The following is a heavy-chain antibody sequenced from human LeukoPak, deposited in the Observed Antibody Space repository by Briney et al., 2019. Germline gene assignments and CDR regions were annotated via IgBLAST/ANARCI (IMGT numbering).Heavy chain of an antibody. V-gene: IGHV1-69*13. CDR3: ARSSYDFWSGYLYYYYYYYMDV. Sequence: SVKVSCKASGGTFSSYAISWVRQAPGQGLEWMGGIISIFGTANYAQKFQGRVTITADESTSTAYMELSSLRSEDTAVYYCARSSYDFWSGYLYYYYYYYMDVWGKGTTVTVSS. CDR2: IISIFGTA. CDR1: GGTFSSYA. D-gene: IGHD3-3*01. J-gene: IGHJ6*03.